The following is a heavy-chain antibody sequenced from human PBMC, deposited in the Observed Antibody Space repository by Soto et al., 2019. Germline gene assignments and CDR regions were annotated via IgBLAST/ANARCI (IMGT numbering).Heavy chain of an antibody. V-gene: IGHV4-39*01. CDR3: ARVRITMVRGDPSGNWFDP. D-gene: IGHD3-10*01. CDR2: IYYSGST. CDR1: GGSISSSSYY. Sequence: QLQLQESGPGLVKPSETLSLTCTVSGGSISSSSYYWGWIRQPPGKGLEWMGSIYYSGSTYYNPSLKSRVTISVDTSKNQFSLKLSSVTAADTAVYYCARVRITMVRGDPSGNWFDPWGQGTLVTVSS. J-gene: IGHJ5*02.